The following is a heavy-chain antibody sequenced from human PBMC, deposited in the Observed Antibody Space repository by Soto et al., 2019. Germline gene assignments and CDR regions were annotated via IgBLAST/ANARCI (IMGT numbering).Heavy chain of an antibody. CDR1: GGSISRDDYY. V-gene: IGHV4-30-4*01. CDR2: IYYSGRT. Sequence: KTSETLSLTCTVSGGSISRDDYYWTWIRQPPGKGLEWIGYIYYSGRTKYNPALESRIAISIDTSKNHFSLKLSSVSAADTAVYYCAGDRSNSPDYFDYWGQGTLVTVSS. D-gene: IGHD1-1*01. CDR3: AGDRSNSPDYFDY. J-gene: IGHJ4*02.